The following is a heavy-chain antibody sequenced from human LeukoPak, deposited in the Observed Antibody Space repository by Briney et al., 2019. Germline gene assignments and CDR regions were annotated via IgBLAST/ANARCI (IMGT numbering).Heavy chain of an antibody. J-gene: IGHJ4*02. Sequence: GXTXXXYWMXWXXXARGKGGEWVANIKQDGSEKYYVDSVKRRFTISRDNAKNSLYLQMNSLRAEDTAVYYCARSPLWFGERYFDYWGQGTLVTVSS. CDR2: IKQDGSEK. CDR3: ARSPLWFGERYFDY. V-gene: IGHV3-7*01. CDR1: GXTXXXYW. D-gene: IGHD3-10*01.